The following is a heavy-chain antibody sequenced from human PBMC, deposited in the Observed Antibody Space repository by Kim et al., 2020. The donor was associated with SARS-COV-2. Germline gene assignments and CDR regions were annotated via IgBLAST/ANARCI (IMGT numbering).Heavy chain of an antibody. V-gene: IGHV4-39*01. CDR3: ARGVRQWLVRQLKYYFDY. J-gene: IGHJ4*02. D-gene: IGHD6-19*01. CDR1: GGSISSSSYY. Sequence: SETLSLTCTVSGGSISSSSYYWGWIRQPPGKGLEWIGSIYYSGSTYYNPSLKSRVTISVDTSKNQFSLKLSAVTAADTAVYYCARGVRQWLVRQLKYYFDYWGQGTLVTVSS. CDR2: IYYSGST.